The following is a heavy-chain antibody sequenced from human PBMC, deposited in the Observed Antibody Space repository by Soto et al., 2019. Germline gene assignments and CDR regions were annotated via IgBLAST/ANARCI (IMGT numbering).Heavy chain of an antibody. CDR3: ARETYCSGGSCYLEVGYSYADYFDY. CDR1: GDSVSSNSAA. CDR2: TYYRSKWYN. V-gene: IGHV6-1*01. Sequence: PSQTLSLTCAISGDSVSSNSAAWNWIRQSPSRGLERLGRTYYRSKWYNDYAVSVKSRITINPDTSKNQFSLQLNSVTPEDTAVDYCARETYCSGGSCYLEVGYSYADYFDYWGQGTLVTVSS. D-gene: IGHD2-15*01. J-gene: IGHJ4*02.